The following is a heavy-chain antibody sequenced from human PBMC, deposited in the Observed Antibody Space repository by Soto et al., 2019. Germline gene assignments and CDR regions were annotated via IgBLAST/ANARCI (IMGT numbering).Heavy chain of an antibody. D-gene: IGHD5-18*01. CDR1: SGPISSSSYY. Sequence: SETLSLTCSVSSGPISSSSYYWGWIRQAPGKGLEWLATIYYTGYTYHNPSLKSHVTISVDTSKDQFSLELTSVTAADTALYYCARSAIATHWFFDLWGRGTLVTVSS. CDR2: IYYTGYT. CDR3: ARSAIATHWFFDL. V-gene: IGHV4-39*01. J-gene: IGHJ2*01.